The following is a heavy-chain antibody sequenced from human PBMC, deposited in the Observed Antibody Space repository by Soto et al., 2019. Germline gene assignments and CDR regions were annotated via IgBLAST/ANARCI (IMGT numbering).Heavy chain of an antibody. V-gene: IGHV4-34*01. CDR2: INHSGST. CDR3: ARGECSSNYCFTRWALDI. J-gene: IGHJ3*02. Sequence: SETLSLTCAVYGGSFSGYYWTWIRQTPGKGLEWIGEINHSGSTNYKPSLKSRISMSADTSKKQFSLNLTSVTAADTAVYYCARGECSSNYCFTRWALDIWGQGTVVTVSS. D-gene: IGHD2-2*01. CDR1: GGSFSGYY.